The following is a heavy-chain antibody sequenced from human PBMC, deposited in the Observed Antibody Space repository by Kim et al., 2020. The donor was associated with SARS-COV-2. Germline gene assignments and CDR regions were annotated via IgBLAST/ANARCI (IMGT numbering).Heavy chain of an antibody. D-gene: IGHD3-22*01. CDR2: ISSNSGHT. CDR1: GYSFSNYG. CDR3: APYYDSNSYRGQWD. V-gene: IGHV1-18*01. J-gene: IGHJ4*01. Sequence: ASVKVSCKSSGYSFSNYGLVWARQAPGQGLEWMVCISSNSGHTKYAQNVQGRVTLTTDTSTNTGYMELSSLRSDDTAVYYCAPYYDSNSYRGQWDLGQGT.